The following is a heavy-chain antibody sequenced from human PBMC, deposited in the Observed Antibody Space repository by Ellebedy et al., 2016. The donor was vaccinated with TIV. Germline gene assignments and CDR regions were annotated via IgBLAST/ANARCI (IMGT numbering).Heavy chain of an antibody. J-gene: IGHJ6*02. D-gene: IGHD1-14*01. Sequence: GESLKISCKGSGYSFTSYWIGWVRRMPGRGLEWMGIIYPADSDTRYSPSFQGQVTISADKSINTAFLYWSSLKASDTAIYYCSRLFPETLVSGGMDVWGQGTTVTVSS. V-gene: IGHV5-51*03. CDR2: IYPADSDT. CDR3: SRLFPETLVSGGMDV. CDR1: GYSFTSYW.